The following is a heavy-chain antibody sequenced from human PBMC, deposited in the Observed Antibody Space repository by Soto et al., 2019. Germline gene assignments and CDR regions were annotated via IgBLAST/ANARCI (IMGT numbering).Heavy chain of an antibody. V-gene: IGHV4-30-2*06. D-gene: IGHD3-22*01. CDR3: ARATFYDSSGFFGPLDY. CDR2: IYHSGNT. CDR1: GGSVNSGDYS. J-gene: IGHJ4*02. Sequence: SETLSLTCGVSGGSVNSGDYSWSWIRQSPGKGLEWIGHIYHSGNTYYSPSLQSRVTISVDRSKNRFSLKLTSVTAADTAVYYCARATFYDSSGFFGPLDYWGQGTLVTVSS.